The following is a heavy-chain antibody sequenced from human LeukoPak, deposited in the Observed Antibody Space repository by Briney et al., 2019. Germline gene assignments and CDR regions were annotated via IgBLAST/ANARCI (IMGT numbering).Heavy chain of an antibody. Sequence: GASVKVSCKVSGYTLTVLSLHWVRQAPGKGLEWMGGFDPENDEIIYAQKFQGRVTMTEGTSTDTVFMELSSLRSEDTAMYYCATDLRMQLWLDAFEIWGQGTMVTVSS. J-gene: IGHJ3*02. CDR3: ATDLRMQLWLDAFEI. CDR2: FDPENDEI. CDR1: GYTLTVLS. D-gene: IGHD5-18*01. V-gene: IGHV1-24*01.